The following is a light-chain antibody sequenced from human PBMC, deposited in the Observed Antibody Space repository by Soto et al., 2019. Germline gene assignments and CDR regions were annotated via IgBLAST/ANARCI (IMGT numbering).Light chain of an antibody. Sequence: DIQMTQSPSSLSASVGDRVTITCRASQSIGRYLNWYQQKPGKAPKFLIYAASSLQSGVPSRLSGRGSGTDFTLTITSLQPEDFATYFCQQGYSAPRTFGQGTKVDIK. V-gene: IGKV1-39*01. J-gene: IGKJ1*01. CDR1: QSIGRY. CDR2: AAS. CDR3: QQGYSAPRT.